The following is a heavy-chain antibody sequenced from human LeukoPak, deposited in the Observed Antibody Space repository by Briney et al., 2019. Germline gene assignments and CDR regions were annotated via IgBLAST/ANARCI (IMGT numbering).Heavy chain of an antibody. CDR2: ISYDGSNR. V-gene: IGHV3-30*18. CDR3: AKDPIYSVTTSPVY. D-gene: IGHD4-17*01. J-gene: IGHJ4*02. Sequence: PGGSLRLSCAASGFTFSSYGMHWVRQAPGKGLEWVAVISYDGSNRYYADSVKGRFTISRDTSKNTLYLQMNSLRAEDTAVYYCAKDPIYSVTTSPVYWGQGTLVTVSS. CDR1: GFTFSSYG.